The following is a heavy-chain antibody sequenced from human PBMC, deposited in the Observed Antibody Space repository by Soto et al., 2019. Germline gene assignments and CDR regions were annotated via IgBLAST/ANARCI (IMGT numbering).Heavy chain of an antibody. CDR3: AIYHLELFRFDY. Sequence: ASVKVSCKAYDFSFTSHGISWVRQAPGQGLEWMGWISLYSGNTNYAQQFQGRVTMTTDTSTSTAYMELRSLRSDDTAMYFCAIYHLELFRFDYWGQGTLVTVSS. V-gene: IGHV1-18*04. CDR2: ISLYSGNT. D-gene: IGHD2-2*01. CDR1: DFSFTSHG. J-gene: IGHJ4*02.